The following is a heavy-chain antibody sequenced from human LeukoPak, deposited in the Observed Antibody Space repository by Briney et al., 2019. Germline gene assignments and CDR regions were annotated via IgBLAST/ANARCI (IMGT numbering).Heavy chain of an antibody. D-gene: IGHD1-1*01. CDR3: ASLDDGADY. CDR1: GGSISSSNW. J-gene: IGHJ4*02. CDR2: TYHSGST. V-gene: IGHV4-4*02. Sequence: SGTLSLTCAVSGGSISSSNWWSWVRQPPGKGLEWIGETYHSGSTNYNPSLKSRVTISVDKPKDQFSRKLSSVTAADTAVYYCASLDDGADYWGEGTLVTVSS.